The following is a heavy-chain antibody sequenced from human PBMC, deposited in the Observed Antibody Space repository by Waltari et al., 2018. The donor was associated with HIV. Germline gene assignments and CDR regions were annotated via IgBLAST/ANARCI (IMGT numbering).Heavy chain of an antibody. D-gene: IGHD2-2*01. Sequence: EVQLVESGGGLVQPGRSLRLSCAASGFTFDDYAMHWVRQAPGKGLEWVSGISWNSGSIGYADSVKGRFTISRDNAKNSLYLQMNSLRAEDTALYYCAKGYCSSTNCHLSDYWGQGTLVTVSS. V-gene: IGHV3-9*01. CDR2: ISWNSGSI. CDR1: GFTFDDYA. J-gene: IGHJ4*02. CDR3: AKGYCSSTNCHLSDY.